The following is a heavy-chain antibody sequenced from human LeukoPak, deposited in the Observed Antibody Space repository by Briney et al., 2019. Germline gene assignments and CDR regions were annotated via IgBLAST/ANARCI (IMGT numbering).Heavy chain of an antibody. J-gene: IGHJ3*02. D-gene: IGHD3-10*01. V-gene: IGHV3-21*01. CDR2: IRSSSSYI. Sequence: GGSLRLSCAASGFTFIDYSVNWVRQAPGKGLEWVSSIRSSSSYIFYADSLKGRFTISRDNAKNSLYLQMNSPRAEDTAVYYCARLRDYFTHAFDIWGQGTMVTVSS. CDR1: GFTFIDYS. CDR3: ARLRDYFTHAFDI.